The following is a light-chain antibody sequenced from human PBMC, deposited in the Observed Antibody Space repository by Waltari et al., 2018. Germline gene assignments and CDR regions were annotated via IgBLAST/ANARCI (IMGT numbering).Light chain of an antibody. Sequence: YQRHPGKAPKLIFFDVSNRPSGVSNRFSGSKSGDTASLTISGLQAEDEADYYCSSYTSSSTYVVFGGGTKLTVL. CDR3: SSYTSSSTYVV. J-gene: IGLJ2*01. V-gene: IGLV2-14*03. CDR2: DVS.